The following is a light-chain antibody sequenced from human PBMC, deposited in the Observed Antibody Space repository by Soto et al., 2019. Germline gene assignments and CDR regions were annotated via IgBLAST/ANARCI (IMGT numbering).Light chain of an antibody. J-gene: IGKJ3*01. CDR1: QSISAY. V-gene: IGKV1-39*01. CDR2: AAS. Sequence: IQMTHSPSSMSASVGDRVTITCRASQSISAYLNWYQQKPGKAPKLLIYAASSLQSGVPSRFSGSGSGTDFTLTISSLQPEDFATYYCQESYSTPSVTFGPGTKVDIK. CDR3: QESYSTPSVT.